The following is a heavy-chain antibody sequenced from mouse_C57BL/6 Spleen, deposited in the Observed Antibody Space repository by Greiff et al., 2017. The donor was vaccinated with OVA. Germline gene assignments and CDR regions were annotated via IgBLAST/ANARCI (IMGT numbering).Heavy chain of an antibody. D-gene: IGHD2-1*01. CDR2: ISSGSSTI. J-gene: IGHJ2*01. V-gene: IGHV5-17*01. Sequence: EVMLVESGGGLVKPGGSLTLSCAASGFTFSDYGMHWVRQAPEKGLEWVAYISSGSSTIYYADTVKGRFTISRDNAKNTLFLQMTSLWSEYTAMYYCARRGLLWYFDYWGQGTTLTVSS. CDR3: ARRGLLWYFDY. CDR1: GFTFSDYG.